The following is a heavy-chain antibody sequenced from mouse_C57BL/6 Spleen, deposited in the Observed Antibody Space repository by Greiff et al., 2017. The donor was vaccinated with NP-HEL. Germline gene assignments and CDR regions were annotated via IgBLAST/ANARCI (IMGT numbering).Heavy chain of an antibody. V-gene: IGHV1-54*01. CDR1: GYAFTNYL. J-gene: IGHJ2*01. Sequence: QVQLKQSGAELVRPGTSVKVSCKASGYAFTNYLIEWVKQRPGQGLEWIGVINPGSGGTNYNEKFKGKATLTADKSSSTAYMQLSSLTSEDSAVYFCARSDPITTVVASDYWGQGTTLTVSS. CDR3: ARSDPITTVVASDY. D-gene: IGHD1-1*01. CDR2: INPGSGGT.